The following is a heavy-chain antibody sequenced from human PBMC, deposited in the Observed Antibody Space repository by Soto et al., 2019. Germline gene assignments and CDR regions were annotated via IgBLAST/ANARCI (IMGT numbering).Heavy chain of an antibody. D-gene: IGHD2-15*01. CDR3: ARDPGAASFDF. V-gene: IGHV1-18*01. CDR2: INTSNDNK. CDR1: GYTFTNYG. J-gene: IGHJ4*02. Sequence: KESKASVKVSCKASGYTFTNYGISWVRQAPGEGLEWVGWINTSNDNKLYAQKLQGRLTLTTDTSTSTAYMDLTTLRSDDTAVYFCARDPGAASFDFWAQGTLVTVSS.